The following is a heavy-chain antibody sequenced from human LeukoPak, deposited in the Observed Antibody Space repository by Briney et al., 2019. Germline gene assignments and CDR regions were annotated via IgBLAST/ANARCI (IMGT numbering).Heavy chain of an antibody. CDR3: ARVRRLFWSGYYNY. Sequence: PSETPSLTCTVSGGSISSYYWNWIRQPPGKGLEWIGYIYYSGSTNYNPSLKSRVTISVDTSKNQFSLKLSSVTAADTAVYYCARVRRLFWSGYYNYWGQGTLVTGSS. V-gene: IGHV4-59*12. CDR1: GGSISSYY. CDR2: IYYSGST. J-gene: IGHJ4*02. D-gene: IGHD3-3*01.